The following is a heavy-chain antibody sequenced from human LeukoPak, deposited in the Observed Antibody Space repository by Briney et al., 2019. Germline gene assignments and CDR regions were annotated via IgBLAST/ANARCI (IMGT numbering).Heavy chain of an antibody. CDR3: ARGPPRYYYGSGSYTPTPYNWFDP. CDR2: INHSGST. D-gene: IGHD3-10*01. J-gene: IGHJ5*02. Sequence: PSETLSLTCAVYGGSFSGYYWSWLRQPPGKGLEWIGEINHSGSTNYNPSLKSRVTISVDTSKNQFSLKLSSVTAADTAVYYCARGPPRYYYGSGSYTPTPYNWFDPWGQGTLVTVSS. CDR1: GGSFSGYY. V-gene: IGHV4-34*01.